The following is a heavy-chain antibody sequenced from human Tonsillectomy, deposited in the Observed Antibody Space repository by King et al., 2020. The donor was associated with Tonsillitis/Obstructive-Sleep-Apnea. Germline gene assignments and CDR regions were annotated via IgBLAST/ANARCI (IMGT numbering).Heavy chain of an antibody. CDR2: INSDGSNT. Sequence: VQLVESGGGLVQPGGSLRLSCAASGFTFSSYWMHWVRQAPGKGLVWVSRINSDGSNTSYADSVKGRFTISRDNAKNTLYLQMNSLRAEDTAVSYCARGRENTVTTKIRSFGYWGQGTLVTVSS. CDR1: GFTFSSYW. J-gene: IGHJ4*02. V-gene: IGHV3-74*01. D-gene: IGHD4-17*01. CDR3: ARGRENTVTTKIRSFGY.